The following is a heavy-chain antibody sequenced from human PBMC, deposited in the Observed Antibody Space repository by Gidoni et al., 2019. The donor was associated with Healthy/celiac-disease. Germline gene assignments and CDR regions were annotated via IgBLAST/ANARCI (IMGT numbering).Heavy chain of an antibody. CDR3: AKDYYDVWSGYYGHLDY. CDR2: ISYDGSNK. V-gene: IGHV3-30-3*01. Sequence: QVQLVESGGGVVQTGRSLRISCAASGFTFSSYAMHWFRQAPGNGLEWVALISYDGSNKYYADSVKVRFTISRDNSRNTLYLQMNSLRAEDTAVYYCAKDYYDVWSGYYGHLDYWGQGTLGTVSS. D-gene: IGHD3-3*01. CDR1: GFTFSSYA. J-gene: IGHJ4*02.